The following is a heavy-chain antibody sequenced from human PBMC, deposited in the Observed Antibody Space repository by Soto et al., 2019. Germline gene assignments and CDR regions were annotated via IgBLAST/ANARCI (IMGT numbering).Heavy chain of an antibody. Sequence: SETLSLTCAVYGGSFSGYYWSWIRQPPGKGLEWIGEINHSGSTNYNPSLKSRVTISVDTSKNQFSLKLSSVTAADTAVYYCARARTHTNFGYWGQGTLVTVSS. CDR3: ARARTHTNFGY. CDR2: INHSGST. V-gene: IGHV4-34*01. CDR1: GGSFSGYY. J-gene: IGHJ4*02.